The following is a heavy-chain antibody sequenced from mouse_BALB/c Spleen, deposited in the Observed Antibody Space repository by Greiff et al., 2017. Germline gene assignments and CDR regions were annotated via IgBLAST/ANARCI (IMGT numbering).Heavy chain of an antibody. J-gene: IGHJ4*01. Sequence: VQLKESGAELVRSGASVKLSCTASGFNIKDYYMHWVKQRPEQGLEWIGWIDPENGDTEYAPKFQGKATMTADTSSNTAYLQLSSLTSEDTAVYYCNARTAMDYWGQGTSVTVSS. CDR1: GFNIKDYY. V-gene: IGHV14-4*02. CDR3: NARTAMDY. CDR2: IDPENGDT.